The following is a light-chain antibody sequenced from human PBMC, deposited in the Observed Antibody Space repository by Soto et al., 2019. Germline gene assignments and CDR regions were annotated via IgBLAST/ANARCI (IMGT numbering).Light chain of an antibody. CDR1: QSVSVN. J-gene: IGKJ1*01. CDR3: QHYNNWPPWT. V-gene: IGKV3-15*01. Sequence: EIVMTQSPATLSASPGERVNLSCRASQSVSVNLAWYQQNPGQAPRLLIYGASTRATCIPARFSGSGSGTEFTLTISSLQSEDFAVYYCQHYNNWPPWTFGQGTKVEIK. CDR2: GAS.